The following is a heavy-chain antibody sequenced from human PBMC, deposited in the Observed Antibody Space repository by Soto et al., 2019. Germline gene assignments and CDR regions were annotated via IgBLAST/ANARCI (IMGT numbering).Heavy chain of an antibody. J-gene: IGHJ6*02. Sequence: GESLKISCKGSGYSFTSYWIGWVRQMPGKGLEWMGTIYPGDSDTRYSPSFQGQVTISADKSISTAYLQWSSLKASDTAMYYCARYEYSSSSTYYYYGMDVWGQGTTVTVSS. CDR2: IYPGDSDT. D-gene: IGHD6-6*01. V-gene: IGHV5-51*01. CDR1: GYSFTSYW. CDR3: ARYEYSSSSTYYYYGMDV.